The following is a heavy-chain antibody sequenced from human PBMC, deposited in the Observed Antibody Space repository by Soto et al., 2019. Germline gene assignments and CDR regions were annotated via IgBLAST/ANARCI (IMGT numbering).Heavy chain of an antibody. CDR2: IIPIFGTA. Sequence: SVKVSCKASGGTFSSYAISWVRQAPGQGLEWMGGIIPIFGTANYAQKFQGRVTITADESTSTAYMELSSLRSEDTAVYYCARTTYTYSSSSGFDYWGQGTLVTVSS. CDR3: ARTTYTYSSSSGFDY. V-gene: IGHV1-69*13. CDR1: GGTFSSYA. J-gene: IGHJ4*02. D-gene: IGHD6-13*01.